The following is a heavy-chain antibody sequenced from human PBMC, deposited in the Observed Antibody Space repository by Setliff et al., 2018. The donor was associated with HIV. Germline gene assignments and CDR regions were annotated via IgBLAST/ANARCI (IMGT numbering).Heavy chain of an antibody. D-gene: IGHD1-26*01. V-gene: IGHV4-38-2*01. Sequence: LSLTCAVSGYSISSGYYWGWIRQPPGKGLEWIGSIYHSGSTFYNPSLKSRVTLSLDTSKNQFSLKVTSVTAADTAVYYCARRAAATTNFDYWGQGTLVTV. CDR1: GYSISSGYY. CDR2: IYHSGST. CDR3: ARRAAATTNFDY. J-gene: IGHJ4*02.